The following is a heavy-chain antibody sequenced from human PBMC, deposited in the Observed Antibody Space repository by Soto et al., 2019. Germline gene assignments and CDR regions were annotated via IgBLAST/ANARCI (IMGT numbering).Heavy chain of an antibody. CDR1: ASISRVYG. CDR2: ISGSGGST. CDR3: ANNGGDAGRAGDI. V-gene: IGHV3-23*01. D-gene: IGHD2-21*01. J-gene: IGHJ6*04. Sequence: LRLSCAASASISRVYGMHWVRQAPGKGLEWVSAISGSGGSTYYADSVKGRFTISRDNSKNTLYLQMNSLRAEDTAVYYCANNGGDAGRAGDIWGKGTMVTVSS.